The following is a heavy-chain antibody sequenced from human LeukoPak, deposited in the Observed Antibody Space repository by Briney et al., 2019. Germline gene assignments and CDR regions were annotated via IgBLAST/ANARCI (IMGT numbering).Heavy chain of an antibody. J-gene: IGHJ4*02. CDR3: ARGGFDF. Sequence: GGSLRLSCAASGSTFSRYSMHWVRQAPGKGLVWVSRINSDGSRTSYADSVKGRFTIPRDNAKNTLYLQVNSLRDEDTAVYYCARGGFDFWGQGTLVTVSS. CDR2: INSDGSRT. V-gene: IGHV3-74*01. CDR1: GSTFSRYS.